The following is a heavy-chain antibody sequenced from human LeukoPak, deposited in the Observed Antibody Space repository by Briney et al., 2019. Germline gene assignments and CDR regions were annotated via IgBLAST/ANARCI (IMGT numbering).Heavy chain of an antibody. CDR2: INHSGST. D-gene: IGHD2-2*02. CDR3: ARGVSPIFCSSTSWYKKKGWFDP. CDR1: GGSFSGYY. V-gene: IGHV4-34*01. J-gene: IGHJ5*02. Sequence: SETLSLTCAVYGGSFSGYYWSWIRQPPGKGLEWIGEINHSGSTNYNPSLKSRVTISVDTSKNQFSLKLSSVTAADTAVYYCARGVSPIFCSSTSWYKKKGWFDPWGQGTLVTVSS.